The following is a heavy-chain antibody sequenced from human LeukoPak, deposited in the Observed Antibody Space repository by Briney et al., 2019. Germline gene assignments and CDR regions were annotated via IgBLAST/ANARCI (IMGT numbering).Heavy chain of an antibody. CDR3: AREGGSYLSALDY. CDR1: GFTFSSYE. V-gene: IGHV3-48*03. CDR2: ISSSGSTI. D-gene: IGHD1-26*01. Sequence: GGSLRLSCAASGFTFSSYEMNWVRQAPGKGLEWVSYISSSGSTIYYADSVKGRFTISRDNAKNSLYLQMNSLRAEDTAVYYCAREGGSYLSALDYWGQGTLVTVSS. J-gene: IGHJ4*02.